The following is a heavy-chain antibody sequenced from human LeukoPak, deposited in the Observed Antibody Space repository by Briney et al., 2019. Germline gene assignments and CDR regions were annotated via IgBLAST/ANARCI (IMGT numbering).Heavy chain of an antibody. J-gene: IGHJ4*02. CDR2: ISGSGGST. V-gene: IGHV3-23*01. D-gene: IGHD1-26*01. CDR1: GFTFSSYT. CDR3: AKFRPSIVGATMGYFYY. Sequence: GGSLRLSCAASGFTFSSYTMSWVRQAPGKGLEWVSAISGSGGSTYYADSVKGRFTISSDNSKNTLYLQMNSLRAEDTAVYYCAKFRPSIVGATMGYFYYWGQGTLVTVSS.